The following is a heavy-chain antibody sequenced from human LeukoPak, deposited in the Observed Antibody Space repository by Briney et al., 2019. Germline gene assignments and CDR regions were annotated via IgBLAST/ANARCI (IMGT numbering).Heavy chain of an antibody. V-gene: IGHV1-3*01. CDR3: ARVAAAAEFDY. CDR1: GYTFTSYA. Sequence: ASVKVSCKASGYTFTSYAMHWVRQAPGQRLKWMGWINAGNGNTKYSQKFQGRVIITRDTSASTAYMELSSLRSEDTAVYYCARVAAAAEFDYWGQGTLVTVSS. D-gene: IGHD6-13*01. J-gene: IGHJ4*02. CDR2: INAGNGNT.